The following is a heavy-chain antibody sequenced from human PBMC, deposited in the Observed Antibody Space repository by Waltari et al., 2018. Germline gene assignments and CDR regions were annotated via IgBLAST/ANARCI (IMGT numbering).Heavy chain of an antibody. J-gene: IGHJ5*02. CDR1: GDSLTSDIYY. D-gene: IGHD2-21*01. V-gene: IGHV4-39*01. CDR3: ARQGYCGGDCYSDT. Sequence: QLQLQESGPGLVTPSETLSLTCTVSGDSLTSDIYYWGWIRQPPGKGLEWIATISYRGATYYSQSLKSRVTISIDTSKNQFSLKVTSVTAADTAVYYCARQGYCGGDCYSDTWGQGTLVTVSP. CDR2: ISYRGAT.